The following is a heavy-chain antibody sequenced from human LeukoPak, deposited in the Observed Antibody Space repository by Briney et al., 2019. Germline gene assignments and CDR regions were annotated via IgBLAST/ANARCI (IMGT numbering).Heavy chain of an antibody. Sequence: SETLSLTCTVSGDSISSGDYYWSWIRQPAGKGLVWIGRISSSGSTNYNPSLKSRVTISVDTSKNQFSLKLSSVTAADTAVYYCARGGWNKFDYWGQGTLVTVSS. CDR2: ISSSGST. V-gene: IGHV4-61*02. CDR1: GDSISSGDYY. J-gene: IGHJ4*02. CDR3: ARGGWNKFDY. D-gene: IGHD3-22*01.